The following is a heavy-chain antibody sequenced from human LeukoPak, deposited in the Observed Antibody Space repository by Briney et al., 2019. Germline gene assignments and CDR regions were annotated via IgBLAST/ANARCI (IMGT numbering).Heavy chain of an antibody. V-gene: IGHV4-59*01. CDR2: IYYSGST. D-gene: IGHD4-17*01. CDR1: GGSISSYY. J-gene: IGHJ4*02. CDR3: ASGTTVTDFDY. Sequence: PSETLSLTCTVSGGSISSYYWSWIRQPPGRGLEWIGYIYYSGSTNYNPSLKSRVTISVVTSKNQFSLKLSSVTAADTAVYYCASGTTVTDFDYWGQGTLVTVSS.